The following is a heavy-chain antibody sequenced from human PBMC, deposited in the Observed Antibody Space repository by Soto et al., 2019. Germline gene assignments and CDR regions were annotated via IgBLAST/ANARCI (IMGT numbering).Heavy chain of an antibody. CDR3: ATRFSTGWSRYNWFGP. D-gene: IGHD6-19*01. CDR1: GFPFNTFA. Sequence: EVQLLESGGESVQPGGSLRLSCAASGFPFNTFAMNWVRQAPGRGLEWIAMISGRGDISNYADSVRGRFTISRDNSKNTLFSQMSALRDDDTAVYYCATRFSTGWSRYNWFGPWGQGTLVTVSS. J-gene: IGHJ5*02. V-gene: IGHV3-23*01. CDR2: ISGRGDIS.